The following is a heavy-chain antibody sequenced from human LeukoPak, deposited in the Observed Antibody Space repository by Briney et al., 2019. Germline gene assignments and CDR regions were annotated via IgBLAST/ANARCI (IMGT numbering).Heavy chain of an antibody. V-gene: IGHV1-18*01. CDR1: GYTFTSYG. J-gene: IGHJ4*02. CDR2: ISAYNGNT. Sequence: ASVKVSCKASGYTFTSYGISWVRQAPGQGLEWMGWISAYNGNTNYAQTLQGRVTMTTDTSTSTAYMELRSLRSDDTAVYYCAREPYYYDSSGYYYFDYWGQGTLVTVSS. D-gene: IGHD3-22*01. CDR3: AREPYYYDSSGYYYFDY.